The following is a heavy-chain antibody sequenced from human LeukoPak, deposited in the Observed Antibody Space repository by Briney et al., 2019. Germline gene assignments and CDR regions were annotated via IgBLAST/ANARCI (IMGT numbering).Heavy chain of an antibody. J-gene: IGHJ4*02. V-gene: IGHV1-2*02. CDR2: INPNSGGT. Sequence: ASVKVSCKASGYTFTGYYMHWVRQAPGQGLEWMGWINPNSGGTNYAQKLQGRVTMTRDTSISTAYMELSRLRSDDTAVYYCARDLSYSSSWYLGHLDYWGQGTLVTVSS. CDR3: ARDLSYSSSWYLGHLDY. CDR1: GYTFTGYY. D-gene: IGHD6-13*01.